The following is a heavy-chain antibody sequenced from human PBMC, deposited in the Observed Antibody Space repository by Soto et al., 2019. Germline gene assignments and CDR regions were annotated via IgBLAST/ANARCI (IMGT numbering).Heavy chain of an antibody. CDR2: ISSNGRST. CDR3: ARDRCTNGDCYAPSDY. CDR1: GFTFSTYA. J-gene: IGHJ4*02. Sequence: EVQLVESGGGLVQPGGSLRLSCATSGFTFSTYAMHWVRQAPGKGLEYVSAISSNGRSTYYANSVKGRFTISRDNSKNTLYLQMDSLRAEDMAVYYCARDRCTNGDCYAPSDYWGQGTLVTVSS. V-gene: IGHV3-64*01. D-gene: IGHD2-8*01.